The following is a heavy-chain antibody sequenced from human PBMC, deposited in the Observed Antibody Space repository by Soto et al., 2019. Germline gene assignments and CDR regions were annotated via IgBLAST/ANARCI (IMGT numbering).Heavy chain of an antibody. CDR1: GGSVSSGSYY. CDR3: ARVTGTTFYWFDP. J-gene: IGHJ5*02. D-gene: IGHD1-7*01. CDR2: IYYSGST. Sequence: QVQLQESGPGLVKPSETLSLTCTVSGGSVSSGSYYWSWIRQPPGKGLEWIGYIYYSGSTNYIPSLKSRVTISVDTSKNQFSLKLSSVTAADTAVYYCARVTGTTFYWFDPWGQGTLVTVSS. V-gene: IGHV4-61*01.